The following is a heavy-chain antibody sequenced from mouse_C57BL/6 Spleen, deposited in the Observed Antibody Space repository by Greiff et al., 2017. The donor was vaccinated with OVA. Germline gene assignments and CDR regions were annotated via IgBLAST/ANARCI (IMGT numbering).Heavy chain of an antibody. CDR1: GYTFTSYW. J-gene: IGHJ3*01. Sequence: QVQLKQPGAELVKPGASVKLSCKASGYTFTSYWMHWVKQRPGQGLEWIGMIHPNSGSTNYNEKFKSKATLTVDKSSSTAYMQLSSLTSEDSAVYYCARGGWLPWFAYWGQGTLVTVSA. V-gene: IGHV1-64*01. D-gene: IGHD2-3*01. CDR3: ARGGWLPWFAY. CDR2: IHPNSGST.